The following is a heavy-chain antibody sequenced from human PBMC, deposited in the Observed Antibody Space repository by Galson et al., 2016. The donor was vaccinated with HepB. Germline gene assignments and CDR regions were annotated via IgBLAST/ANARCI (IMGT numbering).Heavy chain of an antibody. Sequence: EWVASVDRGGSGQYYVDSAKGRFTIFRDNAQNSVFLQMSSLRVEDTALYYCVSGYTSGGWGQGTMVTVSS. J-gene: IGHJ3*01. D-gene: IGHD6-19*01. V-gene: IGHV3-7*01. CDR3: VSGYTSGG. CDR2: VDRGGSGQ.